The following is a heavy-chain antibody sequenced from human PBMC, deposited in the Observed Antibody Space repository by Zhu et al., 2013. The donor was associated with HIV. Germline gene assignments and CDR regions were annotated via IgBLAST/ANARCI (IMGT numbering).Heavy chain of an antibody. V-gene: IGHV1-69*01. CDR3: AGDHNSGYYSYFDY. J-gene: IGHJ4*02. D-gene: IGHD3-22*01. CDR2: IIPMFGTA. CDR1: GGTFSSYA. Sequence: QVQLVQSGAEVKKPGSSVKVSCKASGGTFSSYAISWVRQAPGQGLEWMGGIIPMFGTANYAQKFQGRVTITADESTSTAYMQLSSLRSEDTAVYYCAGDHNSGYYSYFDYWGQGTLVTVSS.